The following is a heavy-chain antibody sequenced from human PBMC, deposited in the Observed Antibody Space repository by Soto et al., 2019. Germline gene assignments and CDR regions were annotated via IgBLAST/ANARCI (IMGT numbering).Heavy chain of an antibody. J-gene: IGHJ4*01. CDR3: ARVAVTTYYFDY. Sequence: EVQLVESGGDLVHPGGSLRLSCAASGFTFTSYWMHWVRQSPGKGLVWVSRINPDGSRTSYADSVKGRFTISRDNAKNTLYLQMNSLGADDTAVYYCARVAVTTYYFDYWGHGTLVTVSS. V-gene: IGHV3-74*01. CDR2: INPDGSRT. D-gene: IGHD4-17*01. CDR1: GFTFTSYW.